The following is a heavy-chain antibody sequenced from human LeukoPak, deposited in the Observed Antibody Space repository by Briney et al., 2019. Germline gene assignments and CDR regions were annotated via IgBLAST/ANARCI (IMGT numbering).Heavy chain of an antibody. V-gene: IGHV3-74*01. J-gene: IGHJ3*02. CDR1: GFTFSSYW. CDR2: INSDGSST. Sequence: PGGSLRLSCAASGFTFSSYWMHWVRQAPGKGLVWVSRINSDGSSTSYADSVKGRFTISRDNAKNTLYLQVNSLRAEDTAVYYCARVMYSSGWYSLRGAFDIWGQGTMVTVSS. D-gene: IGHD6-19*01. CDR3: ARVMYSSGWYSLRGAFDI.